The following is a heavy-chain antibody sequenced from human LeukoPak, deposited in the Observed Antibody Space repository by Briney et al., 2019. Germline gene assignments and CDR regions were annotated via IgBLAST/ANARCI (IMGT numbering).Heavy chain of an antibody. CDR2: INPNSGGT. V-gene: IGHV1-2*04. D-gene: IGHD4-17*01. CDR3: ARLPRNYGDYVAY. Sequence: VASVKVSCKASGYTFTGYYMHWVRQAPGQGLEWMGWINPNSGGTNYAQKFQGWVTVTRDTSISTAYMELSRLRSDDTAIYYCARLPRNYGDYVAYWGQGTLVTVSS. J-gene: IGHJ4*02. CDR1: GYTFTGYY.